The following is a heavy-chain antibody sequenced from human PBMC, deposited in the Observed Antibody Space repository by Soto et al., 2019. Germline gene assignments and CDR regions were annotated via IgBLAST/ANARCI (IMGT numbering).Heavy chain of an antibody. V-gene: IGHV4-39*07. CDR2: IYYSGST. Sequence: SETLSLTCTVSGGSISSSSYYWSWIRQPPGKGLEWIGYIYYSGSTYYNPSLKSRVTISVDTSRNQFSLKLSSVTAADTAVYYCASARGSFWGQGTLVTVSS. J-gene: IGHJ4*02. CDR1: GGSISSSSYY. CDR3: ASARGSF. D-gene: IGHD3-10*01.